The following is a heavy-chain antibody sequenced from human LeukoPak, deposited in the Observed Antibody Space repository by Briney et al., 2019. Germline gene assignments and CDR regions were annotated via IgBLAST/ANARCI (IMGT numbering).Heavy chain of an antibody. Sequence: GGSLRLSCAASGFTFSSYWMSWVRQAPGKGLEWVANIKQDGSEKYYVDSVKGRFTISRDNAKNSLYLQMNSLRAEDTAVYYCAKDHCSSTSCYDFDYWGQGTLVTVSS. V-gene: IGHV3-7*03. CDR1: GFTFSSYW. J-gene: IGHJ4*02. CDR3: AKDHCSSTSCYDFDY. CDR2: IKQDGSEK. D-gene: IGHD2-2*01.